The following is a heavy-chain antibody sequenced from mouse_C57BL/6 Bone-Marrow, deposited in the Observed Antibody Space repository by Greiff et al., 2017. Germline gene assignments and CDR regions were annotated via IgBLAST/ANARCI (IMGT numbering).Heavy chain of an antibody. Sequence: VKLQESGAELAKPGASVKLSCTASGYTFTSYWMHWVKQRPGQGLEWIGYITPSSGYTKYNQKFKDKATLTADKSSNTAYMQLSSLTYEDSAVYYCARSAVVASPFAYWGQGTLVTVSA. CDR1: GYTFTSYW. CDR2: ITPSSGYT. CDR3: ARSAVVASPFAY. V-gene: IGHV1-7*01. D-gene: IGHD1-1*01. J-gene: IGHJ3*01.